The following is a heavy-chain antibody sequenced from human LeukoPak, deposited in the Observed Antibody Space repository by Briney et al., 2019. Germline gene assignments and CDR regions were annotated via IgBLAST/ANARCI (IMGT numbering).Heavy chain of an antibody. CDR3: ASCLGSTSCYTDPNYYFDY. V-gene: IGHV1-46*03. D-gene: IGHD2-2*02. CDR2: INPSGGST. CDR1: GYTFTRYY. Sequence: APVKVSRKASGYTFTRYYIHWGRQGPGQGLGWVGKINPSGGSTSYAQKFQGRVTMTRDTSTSTVYMELSSLRSEDTAVYYCASCLGSTSCYTDPNYYFDYWGQGTLVTVSS. J-gene: IGHJ4*02.